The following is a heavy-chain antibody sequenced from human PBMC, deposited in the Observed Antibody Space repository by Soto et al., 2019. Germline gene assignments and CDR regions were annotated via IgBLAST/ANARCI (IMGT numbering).Heavy chain of an antibody. CDR1: GYTFTTYD. J-gene: IGHJ4*02. D-gene: IGHD3-16*01. CDR2: MNPKSGYT. Sequence: QVQLVQSGAEVKKPGASVKVSCKASGYTFTTYDINWVRQATGQGLEWVGWMNPKSGYTGFAQKFKGRASMTGTTPISTASLEWAGLRLGERAVINCVGEFASMTYWGRGPLAPVSS. CDR3: VGEFASMTY. V-gene: IGHV1-8*01.